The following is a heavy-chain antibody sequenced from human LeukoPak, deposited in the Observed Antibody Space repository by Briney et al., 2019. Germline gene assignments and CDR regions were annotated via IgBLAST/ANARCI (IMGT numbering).Heavy chain of an antibody. CDR1: GYTFTSYG. CDR2: ISGYNGNT. J-gene: IGHJ5*02. V-gene: IGHV1-18*01. D-gene: IGHD3-9*01. CDR3: ARDNLSRIRYFDPLDP. Sequence: GASVKVSCKAPGYTFTSYGISWVRQAPGQGLEWMGWISGYNGNTNYAQKLQGRVTMTTGTSTSTAYMELRSLRSDDTAVYYCARDNLSRIRYFDPLDPWGQGTLVTVSS.